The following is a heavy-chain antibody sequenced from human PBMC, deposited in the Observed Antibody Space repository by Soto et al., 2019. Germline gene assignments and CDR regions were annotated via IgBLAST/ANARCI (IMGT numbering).Heavy chain of an antibody. V-gene: IGHV4-4*07. D-gene: IGHD5-12*01. CDR1: GGYISSYY. CDR3: ARERGVGGSTGDYDQ. CDR2: IFSSGST. J-gene: IGHJ4*02. Sequence: QVQLQESGPGLVKPSETLSLTCSVSGGYISSYYWSWIRQPAGKGLEWIGRIFSSGSTHYNPSLRRRVTMSVDTSKNQSSLRLRSVTAAATAVYYCARERGVGGSTGDYDQWGQGTLVTVSS.